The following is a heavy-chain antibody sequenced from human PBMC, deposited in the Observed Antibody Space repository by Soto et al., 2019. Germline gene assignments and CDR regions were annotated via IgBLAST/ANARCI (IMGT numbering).Heavy chain of an antibody. V-gene: IGHV1-69*02. J-gene: IGHJ4*02. CDR3: ATGGTTVTTSLDY. Sequence: QVQLVQSGAEVKKPGSSVKVSCKASGGTFSSYTISWVRQAPGQGLEWMGRIIPILGIANYAQKFQGRVTNTPDTXTSTAYMELSSLRSEDTAVYYCATGGTTVTTSLDYWGQGTLVTVSS. CDR2: IIPILGIA. D-gene: IGHD4-17*01. CDR1: GGTFSSYT.